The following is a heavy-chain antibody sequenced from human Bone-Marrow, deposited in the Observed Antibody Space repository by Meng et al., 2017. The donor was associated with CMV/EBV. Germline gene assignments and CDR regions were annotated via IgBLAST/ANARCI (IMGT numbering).Heavy chain of an antibody. CDR3: AHITPRPGWIAY. V-gene: IGHV2-5*02. CDR2: IYWDDYK. J-gene: IGHJ4*02. Sequence: ITGEESGPALVNPSQTLPLACTFSGFSFSTSGVGVAWIRQPPGKALEWLALIYWDDYKRYSPSLKSRLTITKDTSKNQVVLTMTNMDPVDTATYYCAHITPRPGWIAYWGQGTLVTVSS. CDR1: GFSFSTSGVG. D-gene: IGHD6-6*01.